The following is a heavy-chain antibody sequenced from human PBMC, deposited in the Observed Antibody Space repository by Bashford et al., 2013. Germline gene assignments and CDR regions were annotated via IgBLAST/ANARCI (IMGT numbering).Heavy chain of an antibody. CDR3: VAGLSYNNGWPYFDF. V-gene: IGHV4-59*01. CDR1: GVSMSVYS. Sequence: SETLSLTCSVSGVSMSVYSWNWIRQTPGKGLEWIGNIYYGGSTRYHPSLNSRVSISMDKSNNQFSLNLSPVTAADTAIYYCVAGLSYNNGWPYFDFWGQGTLVTVSS. CDR2: IYYGGST. D-gene: IGHD6-19*01. J-gene: IGHJ4*02.